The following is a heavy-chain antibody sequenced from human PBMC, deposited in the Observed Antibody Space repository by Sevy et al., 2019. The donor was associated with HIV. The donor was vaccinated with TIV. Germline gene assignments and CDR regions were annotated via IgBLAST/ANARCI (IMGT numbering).Heavy chain of an antibody. Sequence: SETLSLTCTVSGGSITPYYWNWIRQSPGKGLEWIGFIYYSGSTNYSPSLKSRVTISVDTSNKQFSLNLSSVTAADTAVYYCARGGGVTDYGLDVWGQGTTVTVSS. CDR1: GGSITPYY. D-gene: IGHD3-16*01. CDR3: ARGGGVTDYGLDV. V-gene: IGHV4-59*01. J-gene: IGHJ6*02. CDR2: IYYSGST.